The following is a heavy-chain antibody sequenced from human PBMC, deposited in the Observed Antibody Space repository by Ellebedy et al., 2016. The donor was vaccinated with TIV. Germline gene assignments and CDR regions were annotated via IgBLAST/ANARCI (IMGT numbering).Heavy chain of an antibody. CDR3: ARDGIGHFDGSVVDF. CDR1: GYVFTTYG. J-gene: IGHJ4*02. V-gene: IGHV1-18*01. D-gene: IGHD1-26*01. CDR2: INPYSGHP. Sequence: AASVKVSCKTSGYVFTTYGITWVRPAPGHGLESMGWINPYSGHPVYAQNFQGRVTLTTETSTNTAYMELWGLKSDDTAVYYCARDGIGHFDGSVVDFWGQGTLVTVSS.